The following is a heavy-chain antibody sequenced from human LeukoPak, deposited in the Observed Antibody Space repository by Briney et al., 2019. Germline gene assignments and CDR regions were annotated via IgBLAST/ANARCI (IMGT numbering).Heavy chain of an antibody. D-gene: IGHD3-10*01. Sequence: ASVKVSYKASGYTFTSYGISWVRQAPGQGLEWMGWISAYNGNTNYAQKLQGRVTMTTDTSTSTAYMELRSLRSDDTAVYYCARGHSYGSGSYDWFDPWGQGTLVTVSS. J-gene: IGHJ5*02. CDR1: GYTFTSYG. CDR2: ISAYNGNT. CDR3: ARGHSYGSGSYDWFDP. V-gene: IGHV1-18*01.